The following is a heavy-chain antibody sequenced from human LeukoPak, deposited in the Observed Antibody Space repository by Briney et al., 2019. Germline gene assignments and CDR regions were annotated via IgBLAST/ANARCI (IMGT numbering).Heavy chain of an antibody. V-gene: IGHV4-34*01. CDR2: INHSGST. CDR1: GGSFSGYY. Sequence: SESLSLTCAVYGGSFSGYYWSWIRQPPGKGLEWIGEINHSGSTNYNPSLKSRVTISVDTSKNQFSLKLSSVTAADTAVYYCARCRYFDWLLSHNWFDPWGQGTLVTVSS. J-gene: IGHJ5*02. D-gene: IGHD3-9*01. CDR3: ARCRYFDWLLSHNWFDP.